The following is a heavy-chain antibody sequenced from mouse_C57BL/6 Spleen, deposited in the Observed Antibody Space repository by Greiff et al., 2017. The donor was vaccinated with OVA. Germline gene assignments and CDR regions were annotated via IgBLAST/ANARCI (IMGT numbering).Heavy chain of an antibody. Sequence: EVKVVESEGGLVQPGSSMKLSCTASGFTFSDYYMAWVRQVPEKGLEWVANINYDGSSTYYLDSLKSRFIISRDNAKNILYLQMSSLKSEDTATYYCARDGGGSSYYAMDYWGQGTSVTVSS. D-gene: IGHD1-1*01. CDR2: INYDGSST. J-gene: IGHJ4*01. CDR1: GFTFSDYY. CDR3: ARDGGGSSYYAMDY. V-gene: IGHV5-16*01.